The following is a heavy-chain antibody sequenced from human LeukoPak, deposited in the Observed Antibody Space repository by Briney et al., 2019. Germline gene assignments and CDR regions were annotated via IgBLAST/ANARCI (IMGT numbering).Heavy chain of an antibody. CDR3: ARDLGGGIVVPYFDY. CDR2: IIGSGSTI. Sequence: GALRLSCAASGFTFIDYYMSWIRQAPGKGLEWISYIIGSGSTIYYADSVKGRFTISRDNAKNSLYLQMNSLRVEDTAVYYCARDLGGGIVVPYFDYWGQGALVTVSS. CDR1: GFTFIDYY. J-gene: IGHJ4*02. V-gene: IGHV3-11*01. D-gene: IGHD3-16*02.